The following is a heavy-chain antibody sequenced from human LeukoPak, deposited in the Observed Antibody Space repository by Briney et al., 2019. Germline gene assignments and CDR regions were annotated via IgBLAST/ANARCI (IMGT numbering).Heavy chain of an antibody. CDR2: IKQDGSET. CDR1: GFVFNSYW. V-gene: IGHV3-7*01. Sequence: GGSLRLSCEASGFVFNSYWMTWVRQAPGKGLEWVANIKQDGSETKYVDSVEGRFTISRDNARNSVFLEMNSLRVEDTALYYCAMHRVVFTNWGQGALVTVSS. D-gene: IGHD3-22*01. J-gene: IGHJ4*02. CDR3: AMHRVVFTN.